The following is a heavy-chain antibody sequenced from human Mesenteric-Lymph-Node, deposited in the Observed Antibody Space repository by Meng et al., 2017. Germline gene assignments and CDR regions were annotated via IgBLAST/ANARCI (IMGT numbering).Heavy chain of an antibody. V-gene: IGHV3-21*01. D-gene: IGHD3-10*01. CDR3: ARDYLLLWVRLDY. CDR2: ISSSSSYI. CDR1: GFTFSSYS. J-gene: IGHJ4*02. Sequence: GESLKISCAASGFTFSSYSMNWVRQAPGKGLEWVSSISSSSSYIYYADSVKGRFTISRDNAKNSLYLQMNSLRAEDTAVYYCARDYLLLWVRLDYWGQGTLVTVSS.